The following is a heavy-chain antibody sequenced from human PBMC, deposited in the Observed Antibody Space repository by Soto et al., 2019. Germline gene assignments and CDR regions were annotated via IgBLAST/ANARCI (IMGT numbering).Heavy chain of an antibody. CDR3: ARGNCGSRPLDY. CDR2: IKQDESEK. CDR1: GFTFSSYW. J-gene: IGHJ4*02. Sequence: EVQLVESGGGLVQPGGSLRLSCAASGFTFSSYWMSWARQAPGKGLEWVANIKQDESEKYYVDPVKGRFTISRDNAKNSLYLQMNSLTAEETAVSYCARGNCGSRPLDYCGQGTLVIVSS. V-gene: IGHV3-7*01. D-gene: IGHD7-27*01.